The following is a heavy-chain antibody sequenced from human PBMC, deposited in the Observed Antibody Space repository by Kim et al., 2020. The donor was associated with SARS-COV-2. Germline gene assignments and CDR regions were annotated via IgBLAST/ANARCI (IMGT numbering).Heavy chain of an antibody. Sequence: GGSLRLSCAASGFTFSSYAMHWVRQAPGKGLEWVAVISYDGSNKYYADSVKGRFTISRDNSKNTLYLQMNSLRAEDTAVYYCARAARPGEYFQHWGQGTLVTVSS. V-gene: IGHV3-30-3*01. D-gene: IGHD6-6*01. CDR3: ARAARPGEYFQH. CDR1: GFTFSSYA. J-gene: IGHJ1*01. CDR2: ISYDGSNK.